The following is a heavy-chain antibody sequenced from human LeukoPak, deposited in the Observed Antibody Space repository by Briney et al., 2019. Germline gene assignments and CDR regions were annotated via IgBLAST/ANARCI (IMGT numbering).Heavy chain of an antibody. CDR2: VYYSGST. CDR1: GGSLRSGSSY. J-gene: IGHJ4*02. CDR3: ARVGLVELATIGYFDY. Sequence: SETLSLTCTVSGGSLRSGSSYWGWIRQPPGKGLEWIVSVYYSGSTYYNPSLESRVTMSVDTSKSQFSLKLSSVTAADTAVYYCARVGLVELATIGYFDYWGQGTLVTVSS. D-gene: IGHD5-24*01. V-gene: IGHV4-39*07.